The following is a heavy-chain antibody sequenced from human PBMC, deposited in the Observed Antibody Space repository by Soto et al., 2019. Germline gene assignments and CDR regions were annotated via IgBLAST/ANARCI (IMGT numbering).Heavy chain of an antibody. Sequence: ASVKVSCKASGGFNNYEVSWVRQAPGQGLEWMGVTIPELGTSNYAQRLQGRVTITVDKATNTAYLNLTTLTSEDTAIYYCARTSMTRIDYWGQGTLVTV. CDR1: GGFNNYE. CDR3: ARTSMTRIDY. V-gene: IGHV1-69*10. CDR2: TIPELGTS. D-gene: IGHD4-17*01. J-gene: IGHJ4*02.